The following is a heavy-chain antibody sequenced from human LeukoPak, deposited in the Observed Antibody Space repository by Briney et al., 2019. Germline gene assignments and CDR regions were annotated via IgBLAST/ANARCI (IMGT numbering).Heavy chain of an antibody. CDR3: ASTGDGYNYYFDY. CDR1: GFTFSSYG. Sequence: GGSLRLSCAASGFTFSSYGMHWVRQAPGKGLEWVAVIWYDGSNKYYADSVKGRFTISRDNSKNTLYLQMNSLRAEDTAVYYCASTGDGYNYYFDYWGQGTLVTVSS. V-gene: IGHV3-33*01. J-gene: IGHJ4*02. D-gene: IGHD5-24*01. CDR2: IWYDGSNK.